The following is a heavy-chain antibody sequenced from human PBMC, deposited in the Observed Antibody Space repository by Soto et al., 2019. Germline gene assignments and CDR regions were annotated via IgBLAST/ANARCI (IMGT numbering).Heavy chain of an antibody. CDR3: ARAYSSSWYSNDDYYGMDV. V-gene: IGHV3-9*01. J-gene: IGHJ6*02. D-gene: IGHD6-13*01. CDR2: ISWNSGSI. CDR1: GFTFDDYA. Sequence: SLRLSCAASGFTFDDYAMHWVRQAPGKGLEWVSGISWNSGSIGYADSVKGRFTISRDNAKNSLYLQMNSLRAEDTALYYCARAYSSSWYSNDDYYGMDVWGQGTTVTVSS.